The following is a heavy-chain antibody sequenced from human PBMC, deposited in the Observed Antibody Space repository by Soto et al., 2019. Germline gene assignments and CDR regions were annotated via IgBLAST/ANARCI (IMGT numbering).Heavy chain of an antibody. Sequence: GGSLRLSCAASGFTFSSYGMHWVRQAPGKGLEWVAVISYDGSNKYYADSVKGRFTISRDNSKNTLYLQMNSLRAEDTAVYYCAKDRGIAAAGSHYYFDYWGQGTLVTVSS. CDR1: GFTFSSYG. CDR3: AKDRGIAAAGSHYYFDY. J-gene: IGHJ4*01. V-gene: IGHV3-30*18. D-gene: IGHD6-13*01. CDR2: ISYDGSNK.